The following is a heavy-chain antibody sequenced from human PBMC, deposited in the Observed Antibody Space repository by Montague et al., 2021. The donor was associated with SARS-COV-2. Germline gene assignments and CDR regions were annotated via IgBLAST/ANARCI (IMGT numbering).Heavy chain of an antibody. V-gene: IGHV3-23*01. CDR3: AKDSYYYGLGYGMDV. Sequence: SLRLSCTAPGFTFSNSAMNWVRQAPGKGLEWVSGSSGSDGGTHYADSVKGRFTISRDNSKNVLYLQMNSLRAEDTALYYCAKDSYYYGLGYGMDVWGQRTTVTVSS. CDR2: SSGSDGGT. D-gene: IGHD3-10*01. CDR1: GFTFSNSA. J-gene: IGHJ6*02.